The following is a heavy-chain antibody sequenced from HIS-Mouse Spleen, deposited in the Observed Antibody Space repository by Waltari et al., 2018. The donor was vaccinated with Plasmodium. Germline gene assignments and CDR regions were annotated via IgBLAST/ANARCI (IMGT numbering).Heavy chain of an antibody. CDR3: ASSWYWYFDL. CDR2: IKQDGSEK. CDR1: GVPCRSYW. Sequence: EVQLVESGGGLVQPGGSLGLPWSASGVPCRSYWMSWVRQAPGKGLEWVANIKQDGSEKYYVDSVKGRFTISRDNAKNSLYLQMNSLRAEDTAVYYCASSWYWYFDLWGRGTLVTVSS. D-gene: IGHD6-13*01. V-gene: IGHV3-7*01. J-gene: IGHJ2*01.